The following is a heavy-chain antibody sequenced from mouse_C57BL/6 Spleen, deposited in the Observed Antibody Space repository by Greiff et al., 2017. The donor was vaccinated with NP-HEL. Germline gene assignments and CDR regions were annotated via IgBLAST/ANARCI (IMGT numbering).Heavy chain of an antibody. CDR3: AKDGGLLGNAMDY. Sequence: EVQLVESGGGLVKPGGSLKLSCAASGFTFSSYAMSWVRQTPEKRLEWVATISDGGSYTYYPDNVKGRFTISRDNAKNNLYLQMSHLKSEDTAMYYCAKDGGLLGNAMDYWGQGTSVTVSS. CDR2: ISDGGSYT. V-gene: IGHV5-4*01. CDR1: GFTFSSYA. J-gene: IGHJ4*01. D-gene: IGHD2-3*01.